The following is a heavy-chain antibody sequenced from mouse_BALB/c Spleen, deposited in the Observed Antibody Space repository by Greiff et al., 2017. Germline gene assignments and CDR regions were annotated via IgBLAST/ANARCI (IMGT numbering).Heavy chain of an antibody. Sequence: EVKVEESGGGLVKPGGSLKLSCAASGFTFSSYAMSWVRQTPEKRLEWVASISSGGSTYYPDSVKGRFTISRDNARNILYLQMSSLRSEDTAMYYCARVITTGFAYWGQGTLVTVSA. CDR3: ARVITTGFAY. CDR2: ISSGGST. CDR1: GFTFSSYA. V-gene: IGHV5-6-5*01. J-gene: IGHJ3*01. D-gene: IGHD2-4*01.